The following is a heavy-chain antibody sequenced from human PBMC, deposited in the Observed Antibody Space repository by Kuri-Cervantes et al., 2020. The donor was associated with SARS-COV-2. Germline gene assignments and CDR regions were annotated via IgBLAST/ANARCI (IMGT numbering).Heavy chain of an antibody. D-gene: IGHD3-22*01. CDR3: ASNMRDSSAPDAFDI. Sequence: ASVKVSCKASGYTFTGYYMHWVRQAPGQGLEWMGWINPNSGGTNYAQKFQGRVTMTRDTSISTAYMELSRLRSDDTAVYYCASNMRDSSAPDAFDIWGQGTMVTVSS. CDR2: INPNSGGT. CDR1: GYTFTGYY. J-gene: IGHJ3*02. V-gene: IGHV1-2*02.